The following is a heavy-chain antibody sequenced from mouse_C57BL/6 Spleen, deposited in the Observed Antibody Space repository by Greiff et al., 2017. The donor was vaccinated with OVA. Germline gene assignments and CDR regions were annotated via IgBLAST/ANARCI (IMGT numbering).Heavy chain of an antibody. CDR1: GYTFTDYN. V-gene: IGHV1-18*01. CDR2: INPNNGGT. D-gene: IGHD1-1*01. J-gene: IGHJ4*01. Sequence: EVQLQQSGPELVKPGASVKIPCKASGYTFTDYNMDWVKQSHGKSLEWIGDINPNNGGTIYNQKFKGKATLTVDKSSSTAYMERRSLTSEDTAVYYCARGTTVVEGYAMDYWGQGTSVTVSS. CDR3: ARGTTVVEGYAMDY.